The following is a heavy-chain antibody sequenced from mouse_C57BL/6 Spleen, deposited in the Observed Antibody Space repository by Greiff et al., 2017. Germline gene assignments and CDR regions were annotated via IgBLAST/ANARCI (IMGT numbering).Heavy chain of an antibody. D-gene: IGHD2-3*01. V-gene: IGHV1-64*01. CDR1: GYTFTSYW. Sequence: QVHVKQSGAELVKPGASVKLSCKASGYTFTSYWMHWVKQRPGQGLEWIGMIHPNSGSTNYNEKFKSKATLTVDKSSSTAYMQLSSLTSEDSAVYYCAKDGYYVYFDVWGTGTTVTVSS. CDR2: IHPNSGST. J-gene: IGHJ1*03. CDR3: AKDGYYVYFDV.